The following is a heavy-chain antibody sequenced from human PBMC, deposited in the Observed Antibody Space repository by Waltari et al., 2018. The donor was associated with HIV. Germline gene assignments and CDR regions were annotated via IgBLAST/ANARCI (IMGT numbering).Heavy chain of an antibody. D-gene: IGHD3-16*02. Sequence: QIRLFQSGHEVRKPGDSVTVSCKTSRYTFLNYHVTWVRQSLGQRPEWMGGITRYSANTNYTRESQGRVTLTTDAAASIAYLQLRDLRVDDTAIYFCTRGHIWGSYRYFDYWGPGTRVTVS. J-gene: IGHJ4*02. CDR2: ITRYSANT. V-gene: IGHV1-18*01. CDR1: RYTFLNYH. CDR3: TRGHIWGSYRYFDY.